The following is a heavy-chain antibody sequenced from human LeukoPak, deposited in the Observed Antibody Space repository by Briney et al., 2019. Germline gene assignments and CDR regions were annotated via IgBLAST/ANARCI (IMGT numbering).Heavy chain of an antibody. CDR2: INWNGGST. J-gene: IGHJ4*02. D-gene: IGHD3-10*01. CDR1: GFPFDDYG. V-gene: IGHV3-20*04. Sequence: GGSLRLSCAASGFPFDDYGMTWVRQAPGKGLEWVSGINWNGGSTGYADSVKGRFTISRDNAKNSLYLQMNSLRAEDTALYYCAKDMAAYYYASGNIDYWGQGTLVTVSS. CDR3: AKDMAAYYYASGNIDY.